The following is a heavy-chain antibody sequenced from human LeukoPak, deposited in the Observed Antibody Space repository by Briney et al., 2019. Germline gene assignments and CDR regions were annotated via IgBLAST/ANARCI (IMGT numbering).Heavy chain of an antibody. CDR3: ARADGYSSWFVH. J-gene: IGHJ5*02. CDR2: MYSGDST. V-gene: IGHV3-23*03. CDR1: GITFSSYA. Sequence: GGSLRLSCAASGITFSSYAMTWVRQAPGKGLEWVSVMYSGDSTYYDDSVKGRFTISRDNSKNTLDLQMNSLRDEDTGVYYCARADGYSSWFVHWGQGTLVTVSS. D-gene: IGHD5-18*01.